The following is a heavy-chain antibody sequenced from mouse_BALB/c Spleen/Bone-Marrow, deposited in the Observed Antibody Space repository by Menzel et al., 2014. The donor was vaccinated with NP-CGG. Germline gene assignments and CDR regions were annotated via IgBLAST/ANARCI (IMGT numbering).Heavy chain of an antibody. V-gene: IGHV5-6-3*01. CDR3: VRGSYGNYVDYFDF. D-gene: IGHD2-1*01. J-gene: IGHJ2*01. CDR1: GFTFSNYG. CDR2: INGNGGST. Sequence: EVQLQQSGGGLVQPGGSLKLSCAASGFTFSNYGMSWVRQTPDKRLELVATINGNGGSTYYPDSVKGRFTISRDTAKNTLYLQMSSLKSEETAMYYCVRGSYGNYVDYFDFWGQGTTLTVSS.